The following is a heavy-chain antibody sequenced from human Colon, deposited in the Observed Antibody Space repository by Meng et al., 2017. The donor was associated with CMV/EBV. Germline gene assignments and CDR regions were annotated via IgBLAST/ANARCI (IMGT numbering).Heavy chain of an antibody. D-gene: IGHD3-22*01. V-gene: IGHV4-31*02. CDR2: NYYSGTI. CDR1: GDSISSGGYS. Sequence: GDSISSGGYSWSWVRQHPGKGLEWIGYNYYSGTIYYNPSLNSRVSISIDTSKNPFSLKLSSVTAADTAIYYCARGADYESTGYFFDYWGQGTLVTVSS. J-gene: IGHJ4*02. CDR3: ARGADYESTGYFFDY.